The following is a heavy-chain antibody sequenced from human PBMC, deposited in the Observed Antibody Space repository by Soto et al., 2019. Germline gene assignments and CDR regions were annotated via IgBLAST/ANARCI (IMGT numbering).Heavy chain of an antibody. V-gene: IGHV3-30-3*01. CDR1: GFTFSSYA. D-gene: IGHD1-26*01. CDR3: ARDHRGTTKYYGMDV. Sequence: GGSLRLSCAASGFTFSSYAMHWVRQAPGKGLEWVAVISYDGSNKYYADSVKGRFTISRDNSKNTLYLQMNSLRAEDTAVYYCARDHRGTTKYYGMDVWGQGTTVTVSS. J-gene: IGHJ6*02. CDR2: ISYDGSNK.